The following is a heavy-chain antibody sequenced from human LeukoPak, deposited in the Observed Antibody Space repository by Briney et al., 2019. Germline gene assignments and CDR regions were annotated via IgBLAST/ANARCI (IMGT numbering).Heavy chain of an antibody. V-gene: IGHV3-66*01. J-gene: IGHJ4*02. D-gene: IGHD6-19*01. CDR3: ARAPFRGYSTGWYRYFDC. CDR2: IYSGGRA. CDR1: GFSVSDNY. Sequence: GGSLRLSCAASGFSVSDNYMSWVRQAPGKGLEWVSVIYSGGRAYYADSVKGRFTISRDRSKNTLFLRMDSLRAEDTAVYYCARAPFRGYSTGWYRYFDCWGQGTLVTVSS.